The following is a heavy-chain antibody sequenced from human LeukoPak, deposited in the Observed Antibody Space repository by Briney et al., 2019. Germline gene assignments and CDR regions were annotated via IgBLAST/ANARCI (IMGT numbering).Heavy chain of an antibody. Sequence: SETLSLTCGDYGGSFSGYYWSWIPQPPGKGLEWIGEINHSGSTNYDPPLKSRVTISVDTSKNQFSLKLSSVTAADTAVYYCASRNFGVVTDWGQGTLVTVSS. CDR1: GGSFSGYY. CDR3: ASRNFGVVTD. V-gene: IGHV4-34*01. J-gene: IGHJ4*02. D-gene: IGHD3-3*01. CDR2: INHSGST.